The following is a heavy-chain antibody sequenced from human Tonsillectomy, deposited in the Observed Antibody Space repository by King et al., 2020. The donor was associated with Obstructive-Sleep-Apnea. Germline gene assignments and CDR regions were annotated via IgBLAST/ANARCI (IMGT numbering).Heavy chain of an antibody. D-gene: IGHD5-18*01. V-gene: IGHV3-21*01. Sequence: DVQLVESGGGLVKPGGSLRLSCAASGFTFSSYSMNWVRQAPGKGLEWVSSISSSSSYICYADSVKGRFTISRDNAKNSLYLQMNSLRAEDTAVYYCARGNSYGALDVWGQGTTVTVSS. CDR3: ARGNSYGALDV. CDR1: GFTFSSYS. J-gene: IGHJ6*02. CDR2: ISSSSSYI.